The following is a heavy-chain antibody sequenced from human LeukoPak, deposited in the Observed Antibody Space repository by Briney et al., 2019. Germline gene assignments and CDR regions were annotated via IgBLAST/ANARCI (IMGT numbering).Heavy chain of an antibody. CDR1: GGSISSGGYY. D-gene: IGHD3-10*01. V-gene: IGHV4-31*03. CDR2: IYYSGST. J-gene: IGHJ3*02. CDR3: AREPPEYYGSGSDHAFDI. Sequence: SQTLSLTCTVSGGSISSGGYYWSWLRQHPGKGLEWIGYIYYSGSTYYNPSLKSRVTISVDTSKNQFSLKLSSVTAADTAVYYCAREPPEYYGSGSDHAFDIWGQGTMVTVSS.